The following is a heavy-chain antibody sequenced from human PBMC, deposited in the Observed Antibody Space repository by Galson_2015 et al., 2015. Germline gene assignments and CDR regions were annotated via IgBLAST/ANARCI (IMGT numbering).Heavy chain of an antibody. D-gene: IGHD3-22*01. CDR3: TSSSGYGMDV. CDR1: GFSFSGSA. Sequence: SLRLSCAASGFSFSGSAMHWVRQASGKGLEWVDRIRSKANSYATAYAASVKGRFTISRDDSINTAYLQMNSLKTEDTAIYYCTSSSGYGMDVWGQGTTVTVSS. V-gene: IGHV3-73*01. J-gene: IGHJ6*02. CDR2: IRSKANSYAT.